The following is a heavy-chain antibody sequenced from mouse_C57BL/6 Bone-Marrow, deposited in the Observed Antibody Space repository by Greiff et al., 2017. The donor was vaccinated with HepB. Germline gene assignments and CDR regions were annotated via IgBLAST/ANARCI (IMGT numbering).Heavy chain of an antibody. D-gene: IGHD1-1*01. J-gene: IGHJ3*01. CDR3: ARSGYGSPFAY. Sequence: QVQLQQSGAELARPGASVKLSCKASGYTFTSYGISWVKQRTGQGLEWIGEIYPRSGNTYYNEKFKGKATLTADKSSSTAYMELRSLTSEDSAVCFCARSGYGSPFAYWGQGTLVTVSA. CDR1: GYTFTSYG. V-gene: IGHV1-81*01. CDR2: IYPRSGNT.